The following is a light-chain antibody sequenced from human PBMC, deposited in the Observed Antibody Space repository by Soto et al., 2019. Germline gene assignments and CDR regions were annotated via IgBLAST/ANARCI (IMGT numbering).Light chain of an antibody. J-gene: IGLJ3*02. V-gene: IGLV2-23*02. CDR3: CSSAGSSTGV. CDR2: EVS. CDR1: SSDVGSYNL. Sequence: HSALTQPASVSGSPGQSITISCTGTSSDVGSYNLVSWYQQHPGKAPKLMIYEVSKRPSGVSNRCSGSNSGNTASLTISGLQAEDEADDYCCSSAGSSTGVFGGGTKLTVL.